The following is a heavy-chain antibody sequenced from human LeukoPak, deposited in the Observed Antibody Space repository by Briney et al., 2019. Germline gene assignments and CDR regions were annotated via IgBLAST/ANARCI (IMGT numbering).Heavy chain of an antibody. D-gene: IGHD3/OR15-3a*01. CDR2: SDPEDGER. J-gene: IGHJ4*02. Sequence: GASVKVSCKVSGKTLSDLSIHWLRQPPGKGLEWLGGSDPEDGERIYAQMFQGRVTMTEDTSTDTAYMELSSLRSEDTAVYYCATDKDWFSRRYTAFDYWGQGTLVTVSS. V-gene: IGHV1-24*01. CDR3: ATDKDWFSRRYTAFDY. CDR1: GKTLSDLS.